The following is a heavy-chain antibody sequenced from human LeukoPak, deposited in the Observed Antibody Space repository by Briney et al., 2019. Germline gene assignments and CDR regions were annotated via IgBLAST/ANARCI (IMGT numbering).Heavy chain of an antibody. CDR1: GGSISSSYFY. D-gene: IGHD2-8*01. V-gene: IGHV4-39*07. CDR3: VSDDGTNGACYYDAFDI. CDR2: ILENGHT. J-gene: IGHJ3*02. Sequence: SETLSLTYTVSGGSISSSYFYWGWIRQAPGKGLEWIGSILENGHTYYNPSLNSRVTISVDTSKKHMSLMLTSVTAADTATYYCVSDDGTNGACYYDAFDIWGQGTMVSVSS.